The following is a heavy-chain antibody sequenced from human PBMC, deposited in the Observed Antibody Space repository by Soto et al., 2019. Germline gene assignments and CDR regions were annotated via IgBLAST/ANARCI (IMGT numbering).Heavy chain of an antibody. CDR3: ARAHRRVVGATFDY. J-gene: IGHJ4*02. CDR2: INPNSGGT. CDR1: GYTFTGYY. V-gene: IGHV1-2*02. Sequence: ASVKVSCKASGYTFTGYYMHWVRQAPGQGLEWMGWINPNSGGTNYAQKFQGRVTMTRDTSISTAYMELSRLRSDDTAVYYCARAHRRVVGATFDYWGQGTLVTVSS. D-gene: IGHD1-26*01.